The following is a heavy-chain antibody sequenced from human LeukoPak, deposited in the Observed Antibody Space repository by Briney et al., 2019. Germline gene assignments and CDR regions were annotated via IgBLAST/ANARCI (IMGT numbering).Heavy chain of an antibody. CDR2: IYYSGST. D-gene: IGHD1-26*01. CDR1: GGSISSYY. CDR3: ATGGGGSYYKFDY. J-gene: IGHJ4*02. Sequence: PSETLSLTCTVSGGSISSYYWSWIRQPPGKGLEWIGYIYYSGSTNYNPSLKSRVTISVDTSKNQFSLKLSSVTAADTAVYYCATGGGGSYYKFDYWGQGTLVTVSS. V-gene: IGHV4-59*08.